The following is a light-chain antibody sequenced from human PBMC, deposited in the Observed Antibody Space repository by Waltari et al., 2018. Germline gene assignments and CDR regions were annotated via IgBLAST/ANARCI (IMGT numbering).Light chain of an antibody. CDR3: QQYYSYPLT. CDR1: QDIRSF. CDR2: SAS. J-gene: IGKJ4*01. V-gene: IGKV1-8*01. Sequence: AIRITQSPSSLSASIGDRVTITCRASQDIRSFLVWYQQKSGKAPKVLINSASTLQSGVPSRFSGRTSGTDFTLTIQSLQSDDFATYYCQQYYSYPLTFGGGTKVEIK.